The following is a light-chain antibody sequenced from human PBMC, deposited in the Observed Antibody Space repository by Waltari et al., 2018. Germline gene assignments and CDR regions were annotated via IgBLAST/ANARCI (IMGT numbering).Light chain of an antibody. CDR2: KGI. V-gene: IGLV8-61*01. CDR1: SGSVPTTSY. CDR3: SMYMGSGVWV. J-gene: IGLJ3*02. Sequence: QPVVTQETSLSVSPGGTVTLTCALSSGSVPTTSYPTWYQQNPGPPPRTLVYKGISRSSGVPDRFSGSILGNTAALTITWAQADDESDYYCSMYMGSGVWVFGGGTKLTVL.